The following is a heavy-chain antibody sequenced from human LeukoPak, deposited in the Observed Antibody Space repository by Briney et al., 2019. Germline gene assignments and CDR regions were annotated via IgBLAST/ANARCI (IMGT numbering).Heavy chain of an antibody. V-gene: IGHV4-39*01. CDR3: ARSSSSWLRFDY. Sequence: PSETLSLTCTVSGGSISSSSYYWGWIRQPPGKGLEWIGSIYYSGSTYYNPSLKSRVTISVDTSKNQFSLKLSSVTAADTAVYYCARSSSSWLRFDYWGQGTLVTVSS. CDR2: IYYSGST. CDR1: GGSISSSSYY. D-gene: IGHD6-13*01. J-gene: IGHJ4*02.